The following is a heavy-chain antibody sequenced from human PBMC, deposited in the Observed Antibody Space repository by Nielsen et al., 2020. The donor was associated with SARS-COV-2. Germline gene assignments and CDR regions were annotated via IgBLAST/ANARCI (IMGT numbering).Heavy chain of an antibody. CDR2: IYYSGST. CDR3: ARGIAAAGGGWFDP. V-gene: IGHV4-39*01. D-gene: IGHD6-13*01. J-gene: IGHJ5*02. CDR1: GGSISSSSYY. Sequence: SETLSLTCTVSGGSISSSSYYWGWIRQPPGKGLEWIGSIYYSGSTYYNPSLKSRVTISVDPSKNQFSLKLSSVTAADTAVYYCARGIAAAGGGWFDPWGQGTLVTVSS.